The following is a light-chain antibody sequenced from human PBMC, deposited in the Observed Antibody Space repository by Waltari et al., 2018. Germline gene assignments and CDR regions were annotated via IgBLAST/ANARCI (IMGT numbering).Light chain of an antibody. J-gene: IGKJ2*01. CDR3: QQYDNSPRYT. Sequence: ETVLTQSPGTLSLSPGERATFSCRASQSVTSNYLAWYQQKPGQAPRLLIYGASSRATGIPDRFSGSGSGTEFTLTISRLEPEDFAVYYCQQYDNSPRYTFGQGTKLEIK. CDR1: QSVTSNY. CDR2: GAS. V-gene: IGKV3-20*01.